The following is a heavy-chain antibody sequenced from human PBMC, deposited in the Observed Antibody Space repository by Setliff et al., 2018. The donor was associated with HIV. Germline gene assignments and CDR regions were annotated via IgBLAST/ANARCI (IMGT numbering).Heavy chain of an antibody. CDR2: INHSGDT. CDR1: GGSFSDNY. CDR3: SRGRGWPIYYFDF. Sequence: SETLSLTCAVYGGSFSDNYWTWIRQPPGKGLEWIGEINHSGDTNFNPSLRSRVNISTDTSKNQFSLRLRFVTAADTAMYYCSRGRGWPIYYFDFWSQGTLVTVSS. D-gene: IGHD6-19*01. J-gene: IGHJ4*02. V-gene: IGHV4-34*01.